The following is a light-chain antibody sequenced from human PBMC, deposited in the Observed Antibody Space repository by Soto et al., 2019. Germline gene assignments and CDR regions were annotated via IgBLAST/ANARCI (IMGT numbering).Light chain of an antibody. CDR3: LHDSQFPFT. J-gene: IGKJ3*01. Sequence: AIQMTQSPSSLSASVGDRVTITCRASQGIRDDSAWYQQKPGEAPKLLIYSASSLPSGVPSRFSHSESRTDFTPTISSLQPEDFASYLCLHDSQFPFTFGPGPRLDIK. CDR2: SAS. CDR1: QGIRDD. V-gene: IGKV1-6*01.